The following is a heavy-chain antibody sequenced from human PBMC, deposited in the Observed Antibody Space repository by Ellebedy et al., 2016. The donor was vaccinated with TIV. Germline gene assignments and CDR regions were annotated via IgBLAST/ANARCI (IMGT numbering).Heavy chain of an antibody. CDR2: INQGGSER. D-gene: IGHD4-17*01. Sequence: GESLKISCGSSGFSFRSYWMTWVRQAPGKGLEWVANINQGGSERHYVDSVKGRFTISRDNAKTSLYLQINSLRAEDTAVYYCATDGSYGDYLSPAHAFEMWGQGTMVIVSS. V-gene: IGHV3-7*03. CDR3: ATDGSYGDYLSPAHAFEM. CDR1: GFSFRSYW. J-gene: IGHJ3*02.